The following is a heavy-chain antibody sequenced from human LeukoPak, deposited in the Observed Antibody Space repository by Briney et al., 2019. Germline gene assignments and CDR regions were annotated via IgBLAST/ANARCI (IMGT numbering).Heavy chain of an antibody. V-gene: IGHV4-39*01. CDR3: AGLGKVATSRTIDP. D-gene: IGHD2-15*01. Sequence: SETLSLTCTVSGGSISSSNYYWGWIRQPPGKGLEWIGSVSYSGNTYYSPSLKSRVTISVDTSENQFSLKLTSVTAADTAVYYCAGLGKVATSRTIDPWGQGTLVTVSS. J-gene: IGHJ5*02. CDR2: VSYSGNT. CDR1: GGSISSSNYY.